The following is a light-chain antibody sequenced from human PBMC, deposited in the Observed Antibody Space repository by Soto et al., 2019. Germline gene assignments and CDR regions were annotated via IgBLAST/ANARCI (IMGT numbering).Light chain of an antibody. CDR3: CSYAGSSTVV. V-gene: IGLV2-23*02. Sequence: QSVLTQPASVSGSPGQSITNSCTGTSSDVGSYNLVSWYQQHPGKAPKLMIYEVSKRPSGVSNRFSGSKSGNTASLTISGLQAEDEADYYCCSYAGSSTVVFGGGTKLTVL. CDR1: SSDVGSYNL. CDR2: EVS. J-gene: IGLJ2*01.